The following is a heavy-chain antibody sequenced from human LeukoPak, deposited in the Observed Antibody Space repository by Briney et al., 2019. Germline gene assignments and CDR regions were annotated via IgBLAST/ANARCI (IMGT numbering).Heavy chain of an antibody. CDR1: GGSTRSTIYY. J-gene: IGHJ4*02. D-gene: IGHD6-13*01. V-gene: IGHV4-61*05. CDR3: ARKGVYSSLDY. Sequence: SETLSLTCTVPGGSTRSTIYYWSWIRQPPGKGLEWIGYIYYSGSTKYNPSLKSRVTISVDTSKNQFSLKLSSVTAADTAVYYCARKGVYSSLDYWGQGTLVTVSS. CDR2: IYYSGST.